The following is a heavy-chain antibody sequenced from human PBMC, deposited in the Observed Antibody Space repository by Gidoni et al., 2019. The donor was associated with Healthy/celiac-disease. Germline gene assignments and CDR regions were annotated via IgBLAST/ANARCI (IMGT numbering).Heavy chain of an antibody. CDR2: ISTIFGTA. Sequence: QVQLVQSVEEVRKPGSAVKLSWTSSGCTFTSYAISWVRQAPGQGLEWMGGISTIFGTANYAQEFLGRVTITADKSTSTAYMELSSLSSEDTAVYYCARLVVAATPYYFDYWGQGTLVTVSS. D-gene: IGHD2-15*01. CDR1: GCTFTSYA. V-gene: IGHV1-69*06. CDR3: ARLVVAATPYYFDY. J-gene: IGHJ4*02.